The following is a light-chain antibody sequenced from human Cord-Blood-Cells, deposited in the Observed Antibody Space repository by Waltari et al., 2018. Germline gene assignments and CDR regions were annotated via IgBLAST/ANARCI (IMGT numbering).Light chain of an antibody. CDR2: DVS. J-gene: IGLJ2*01. CDR1: SSHVGGYKY. Sequence: QSALTQAASVSGSPGQSLTISCTGTSSHVGGYKYVSWYQQHPGKAPKLMIYDVSNRPSGVSNRFSGSKSGNTASLTISGLHAEDEADYYGSSYTSSSTPVVFGGGTKLTVL. V-gene: IGLV2-14*01. CDR3: SSYTSSSTPVV.